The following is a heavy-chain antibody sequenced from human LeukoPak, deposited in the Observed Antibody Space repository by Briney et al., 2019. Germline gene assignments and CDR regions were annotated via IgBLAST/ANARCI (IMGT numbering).Heavy chain of an antibody. V-gene: IGHV1-2*02. CDR2: INPNSGGT. CDR3: ARGGYSGSYAYYFDY. CDR1: GYTFTGYY. J-gene: IGHJ4*02. D-gene: IGHD1-26*01. Sequence: GASVEVSCKASGYTFTGYYMHWVRQAPGQGLEWMGWINPNSGGTNYAQKFQGRVTMTRDTSISTAYMELSRLRSDDTAVYYCARGGYSGSYAYYFDYWGQGTLVTVSS.